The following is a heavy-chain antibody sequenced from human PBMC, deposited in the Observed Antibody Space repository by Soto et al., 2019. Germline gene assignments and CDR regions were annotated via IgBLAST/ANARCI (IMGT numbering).Heavy chain of an antibody. D-gene: IGHD5-12*01. CDR3: ARHLEVATISQAYY. CDR1: GYIFIDYW. V-gene: IGHV5-51*01. CDR2: IYPGDSDT. J-gene: IGHJ4*02. Sequence: PGESLKISCKASGYIFIDYWIGWVRQMPGKGLEWMGIIYPGDSDTRYSPSFQGQVTISAGKSINTAYLQWSSLKASDTAMYYCARHLEVATISQAYYWGQGTQVTVSS.